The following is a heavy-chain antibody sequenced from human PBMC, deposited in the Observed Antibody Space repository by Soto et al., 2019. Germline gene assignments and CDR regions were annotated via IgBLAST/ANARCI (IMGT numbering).Heavy chain of an antibody. V-gene: IGHV1-18*01. CDR2: ISAYNGNT. Sequence: QVQLVQSGAEVKKPGASVKVSCKASGYTFTSYGISWVRQAPGQGLEWMGWISAYNGNTNYAQKLQGRVTMTTDTSTRKACRERRSRRSDDTAVYYCARDRGAYGMDVWGQGTTVTVSS. CDR1: GYTFTSYG. J-gene: IGHJ6*02. CDR3: ARDRGAYGMDV.